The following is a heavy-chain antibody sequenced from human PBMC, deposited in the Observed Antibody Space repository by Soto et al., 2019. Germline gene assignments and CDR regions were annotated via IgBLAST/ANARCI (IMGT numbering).Heavy chain of an antibody. D-gene: IGHD3-10*01. J-gene: IGHJ6*03. Sequence: GGSLRLSCAASGFTFSSYSMNWVRQAPGKGLEWVSSISSSSSYIYYADSVKGRFTISRDNAKNSLYLRMNSLRAEDTAVYYCARVNITIVLGFKTGGYYYYMDVWGKGTTVTVSS. CDR2: ISSSSSYI. CDR3: ARVNITIVLGFKTGGYYYYMDV. V-gene: IGHV3-21*01. CDR1: GFTFSSYS.